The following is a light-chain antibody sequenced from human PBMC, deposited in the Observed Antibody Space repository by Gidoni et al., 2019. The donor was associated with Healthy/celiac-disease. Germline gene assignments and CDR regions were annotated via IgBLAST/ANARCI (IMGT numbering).Light chain of an antibody. CDR2: RNN. V-gene: IGLV1-47*01. CDR3: AAWDDSLNVYVV. CDR1: SSNIGSNY. Sequence: QSVLTQPPSASGPPGQRVTISCSGSSSNIGSNYVYWYQQPPGTAPKLLIYRNNQRPSGVPDRFSGSKSGTSASLAISGLRSEDEADYYCAAWDDSLNVYVVFGGGTKLTVL. J-gene: IGLJ2*01.